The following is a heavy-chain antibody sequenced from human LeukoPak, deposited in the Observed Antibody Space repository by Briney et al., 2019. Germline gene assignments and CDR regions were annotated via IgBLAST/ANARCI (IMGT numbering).Heavy chain of an antibody. D-gene: IGHD6-13*01. J-gene: IGHJ5*02. Sequence: ASVTVSCKASGGTFSSYAISWVRQAPGQGLEWMGRIIPILGIANYAQKFQGRVTITADKSTSTAYMELSSLRSEDTAVYYCARGDSGSWYYWFDPWGQGTLVTVSS. V-gene: IGHV1-69*04. CDR1: GGTFSSYA. CDR3: ARGDSGSWYYWFDP. CDR2: IIPILGIA.